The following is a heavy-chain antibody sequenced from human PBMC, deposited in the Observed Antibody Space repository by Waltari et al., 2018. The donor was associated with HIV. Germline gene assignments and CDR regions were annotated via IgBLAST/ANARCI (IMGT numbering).Heavy chain of an antibody. J-gene: IGHJ6*02. CDR2: IDWDDDK. V-gene: IGHV2-70*15. CDR1: GFSLSTSGMC. Sequence: QVTLRESGPALVKPTQTLTLTCTFSGFSLSTSGMCVSWIRQPPGKALEWLARIDWDDDKYYSTSLKTRLTISKDTSKNQVVLTMTNMDPVDTATYYCARAFWGTHYYYYGMDVWGQGTTVTVSS. D-gene: IGHD3-16*01. CDR3: ARAFWGTHYYYYGMDV.